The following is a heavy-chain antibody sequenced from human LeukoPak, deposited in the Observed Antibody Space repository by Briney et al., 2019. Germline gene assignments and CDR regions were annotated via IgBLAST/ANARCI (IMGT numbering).Heavy chain of an antibody. V-gene: IGHV4-59*12. J-gene: IGHJ6*03. Sequence: SETLSLTCTVSGGSISSYYWSWIRQPPGKGLEWIGYIYYSGSTNYNPSLKSRVTISVDTSKNQFSLKLSSVTAADTAVYYCARGYCSSTSCLRYYYYYYMDVWGKGTTVTVSS. CDR1: GGSISSYY. CDR2: IYYSGST. CDR3: ARGYCSSTSCLRYYYYYYMDV. D-gene: IGHD2-2*01.